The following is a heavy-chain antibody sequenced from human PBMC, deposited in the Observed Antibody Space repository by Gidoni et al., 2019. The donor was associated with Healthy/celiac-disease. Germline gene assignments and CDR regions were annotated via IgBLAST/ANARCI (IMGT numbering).Heavy chain of an antibody. Sequence: EVQLLESGGGLVQPGGSLRLSCAASGFTFSSYAMSWVRQAPGKGLEWVSAISGSGGSTYYADSVKGRFTISRDNSKNTLYLQMNSLRAEDTAVYYCAKDPTGYCSGGSCYSTFDYWGQGTLVTVSS. V-gene: IGHV3-23*01. CDR2: ISGSGGST. CDR1: GFTFSSYA. CDR3: AKDPTGYCSGGSCYSTFDY. J-gene: IGHJ4*02. D-gene: IGHD2-15*01.